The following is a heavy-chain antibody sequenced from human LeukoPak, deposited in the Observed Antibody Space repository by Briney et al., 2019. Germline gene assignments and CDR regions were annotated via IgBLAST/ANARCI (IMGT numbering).Heavy chain of an antibody. Sequence: GGSLRLSCAASGFMFSSYVVHWVRQAPGKGLEWVALTSSDGSDQYYADSVQGRFTVSRDNSENTLYLQLSSLGAGDTAVYYCARGILEKNSVAFDLWGQGTMVTVS. D-gene: IGHD3-3*01. CDR3: ARGILEKNSVAFDL. J-gene: IGHJ3*01. V-gene: IGHV3-30-3*01. CDR2: TSSDGSDQ. CDR1: GFMFSSYV.